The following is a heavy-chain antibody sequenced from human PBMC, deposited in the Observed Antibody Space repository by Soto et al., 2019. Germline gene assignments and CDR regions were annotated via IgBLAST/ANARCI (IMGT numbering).Heavy chain of an antibody. Sequence: GASVKVSCKASGYTFTSYGISWVRQAPGQGLEWMGWISAYSGSTYYNPSLKSRVTISVDTPKNQFSLKLSSVTAADTAVYYCGITGTYYYYYGMDVWGQGTTVTVSS. CDR2: ISAYSGST. CDR3: GITGTYYYYYGMDV. CDR1: GYTFTSYG. J-gene: IGHJ6*02. D-gene: IGHD1-20*01. V-gene: IGHV1-18*01.